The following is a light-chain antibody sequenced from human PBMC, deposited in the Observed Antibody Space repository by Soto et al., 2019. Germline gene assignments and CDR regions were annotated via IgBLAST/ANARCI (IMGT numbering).Light chain of an antibody. CDR2: EVS. V-gene: IGLV2-18*02. CDR1: SSDVGKYNR. Sequence: YALTEPPTETGSPGQAVTISCNGTSSDVGKYNRVSWYQQPPGTAPKLMIYEVSNRPSGVPDRFSGSKSGNTASLTISGLQAEDEADYYCSSYTSSTTYVFGTGTKVTVL. CDR3: SSYTSSTTYV. J-gene: IGLJ1*01.